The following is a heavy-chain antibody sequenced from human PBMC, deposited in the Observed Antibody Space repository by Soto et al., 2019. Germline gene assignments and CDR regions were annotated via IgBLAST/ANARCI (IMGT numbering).Heavy chain of an antibody. CDR2: IYYSGST. V-gene: IGHV4-39*01. CDR1: GGSISSISYY. CDR3: ASPRSPPTTSAEYFQH. J-gene: IGHJ1*01. D-gene: IGHD1-7*01. Sequence: SETLSLTCTVSGGSISSISYYWGWIRQPPGKGLEWIGSIYYSGSTYYNPSLKSRVTISVDTSKNQFSLKLSSVTAADTAVYYCASPRSPPTTSAEYFQHWGQGTLVTVSS.